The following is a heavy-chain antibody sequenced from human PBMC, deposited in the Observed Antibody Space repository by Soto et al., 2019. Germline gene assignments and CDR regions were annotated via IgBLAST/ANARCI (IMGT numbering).Heavy chain of an antibody. CDR2: IYPGDSDT. CDR1: GYSFTSYW. D-gene: IGHD6-13*01. CDR3: ARTAAAGKYYYGVDV. Sequence: EVQLVPSGAEVKKPGESLKISCKGSGYSFTSYWIGWVRQMPGKGLEWMGIIYPGDSDTRYSPSFQGQVTISADKSIXTAYLQWSSLKASDTAMYYCARTAAAGKYYYGVDVWGQGTTVTVSS. J-gene: IGHJ6*02. V-gene: IGHV5-51*01.